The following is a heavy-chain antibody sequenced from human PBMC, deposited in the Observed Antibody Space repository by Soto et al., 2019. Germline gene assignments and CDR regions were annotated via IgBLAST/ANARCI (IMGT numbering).Heavy chain of an antibody. Sequence: EVQLVESGGGLVQPGGSLRRSCVASGFTVTDIYMNWVRQAPGKGLEWVSVIYNEFTDYADSVRGRFSISTDRSKNAVYLQMNSLRVEDSAVYYCVREPRYCSGGSCSIMGDASDIWGQGTMVTVSS. CDR2: IYNEFT. CDR1: GFTVTDIY. J-gene: IGHJ3*02. V-gene: IGHV3-66*01. CDR3: VREPRYCSGGSCSIMGDASDI. D-gene: IGHD2-15*01.